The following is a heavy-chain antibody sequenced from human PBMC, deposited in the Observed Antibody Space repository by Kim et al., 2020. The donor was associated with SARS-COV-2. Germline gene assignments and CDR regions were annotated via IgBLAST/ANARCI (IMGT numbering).Heavy chain of an antibody. V-gene: IGHV4-59*01. CDR3: ARTRVPSGSLDGWFDP. Sequence: SETLSLTCTVSGGSISSYYWSWIRQPPGKGLEWIGYIYYSGSTNYNPSLKSRVTISVDTSKNQFSLKLSSVTAADTAVYYCARTRVPSGSLDGWFDPWGQGTLVTVSS. CDR1: GGSISSYY. D-gene: IGHD3-10*01. CDR2: IYYSGST. J-gene: IGHJ5*02.